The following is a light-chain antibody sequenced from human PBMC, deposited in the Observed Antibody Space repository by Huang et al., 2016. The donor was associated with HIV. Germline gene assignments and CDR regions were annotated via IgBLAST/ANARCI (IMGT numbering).Light chain of an antibody. Sequence: EIVLTQSPATLSLSPGERATLSCRASQSVSSYVVWYQQRLGQAPRLLIYDASNRATGIPARFSGSGSGTDFTLTISSLEPEDFAVYYCQQRTNWPQLTFGGGTKVEIK. CDR2: DAS. V-gene: IGKV3-11*01. CDR3: QQRTNWPQLT. CDR1: QSVSSY. J-gene: IGKJ4*01.